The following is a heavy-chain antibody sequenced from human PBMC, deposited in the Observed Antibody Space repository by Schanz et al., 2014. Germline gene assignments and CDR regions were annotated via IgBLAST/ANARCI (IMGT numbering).Heavy chain of an antibody. J-gene: IGHJ4*02. CDR3: AKGQLLSYYFDY. D-gene: IGHD2-21*01. CDR1: RLNFNNAW. V-gene: IGHV3-15*01. CDR2: IKSQFDGETA. Sequence: EVQLEESGGGLVKPGGSLKLSCAASRLNFNNAWMHWVRQAPGKGLEWVGRIKSQFDGETADYGAAVRGRFTISRDDSQNTLYLQMNSLESEDTGVYYCAKGQLLSYYFDYWGQGTLVTVSS.